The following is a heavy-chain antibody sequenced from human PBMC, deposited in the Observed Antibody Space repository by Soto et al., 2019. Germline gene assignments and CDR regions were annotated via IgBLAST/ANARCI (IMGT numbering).Heavy chain of an antibody. CDR3: AREGSSGRLGFDY. J-gene: IGHJ4*02. CDR2: MNPNSGNT. V-gene: IGHV1-8*01. D-gene: IGHD6-19*01. Sequence: ASVKVSCKASGYTFTSYDINWVRQATGQGLEWMGWMNPNSGNTGNAQKFQGRITMTRNTSISTAYMELSSLRSDDTAVYYCAREGSSGRLGFDYWGQGTLVTVSS. CDR1: GYTFTSYD.